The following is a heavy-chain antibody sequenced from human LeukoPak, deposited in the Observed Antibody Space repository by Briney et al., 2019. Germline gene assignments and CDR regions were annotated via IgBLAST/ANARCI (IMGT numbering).Heavy chain of an antibody. Sequence: GGSLRLSCAASGFTFSSYEMNWVRQAPGKGLEWVSYISSSGSTIYYADSVKGRFTISRDNAKNSLYLQMNSLRAEDTAVYYCARDLTIIGVVIPFDYWGQGTLVTVSS. J-gene: IGHJ4*02. CDR2: ISSSGSTI. CDR3: ARDLTIIGVVIPFDY. V-gene: IGHV3-48*03. CDR1: GFTFSSYE. D-gene: IGHD3-3*01.